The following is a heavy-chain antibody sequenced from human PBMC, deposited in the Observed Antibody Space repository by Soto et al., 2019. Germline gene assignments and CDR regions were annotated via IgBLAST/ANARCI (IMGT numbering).Heavy chain of an antibody. CDR3: VFDFWLVPTV. CDR2: IHSSSSWE. CDR1: GFTFSTHS. V-gene: IGHV3-48*01. Sequence: EVQLVESGGGLVQPGGSLKLSCAASGFTFSTHSMNWVRHAPGRGLEWVSYIHSSSSWEVYADSVRGRFTVSRDNAKNSLYLQMSSLRAEDTAVYYCVFDFWLVPTVWGKGTTVTVSS. J-gene: IGHJ6*04. D-gene: IGHD3-3*01.